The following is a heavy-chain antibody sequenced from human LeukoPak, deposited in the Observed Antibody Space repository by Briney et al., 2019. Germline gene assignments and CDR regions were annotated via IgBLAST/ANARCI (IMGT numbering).Heavy chain of an antibody. Sequence: GGSLRLSCAASGFIFSSYEMNWVRQAPGKGLEWVSYISSSGGVIYYADSVKGRFTISRDDAKNSLYLQMDSLRAEDTAVYYRVRDMGTGTDAFDFWGQGTMVTVSS. V-gene: IGHV3-48*03. J-gene: IGHJ3*01. CDR3: VRDMGTGTDAFDF. CDR1: GFIFSSYE. D-gene: IGHD3/OR15-3a*01. CDR2: ISSSGGVI.